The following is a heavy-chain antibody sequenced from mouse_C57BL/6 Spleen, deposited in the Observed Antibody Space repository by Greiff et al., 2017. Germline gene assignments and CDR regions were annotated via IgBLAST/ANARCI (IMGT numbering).Heavy chain of an antibody. D-gene: IGHD1-1*01. CDR1: GFTFSSYA. Sequence: EVKVEESGGGLVKPGGSLKLSCAASGFTFSSYAMSWVRQTPEKRLEWVATISDGGSYTYYPDNVKGRFTISRDNAKNNLYLQMSHLKSEDTAMYYCARDRNYGSSYHWYFDVWGTGTTVTVSS. CDR3: ARDRNYGSSYHWYFDV. CDR2: ISDGGSYT. J-gene: IGHJ1*03. V-gene: IGHV5-4*01.